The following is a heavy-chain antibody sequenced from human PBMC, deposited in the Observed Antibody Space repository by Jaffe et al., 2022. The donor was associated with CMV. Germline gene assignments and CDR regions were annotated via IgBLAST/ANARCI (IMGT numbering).Heavy chain of an antibody. CDR1: GFTFSSYA. V-gene: IGHV3-23*04. CDR3: AKGGVDCSGGSCYDYYYMDV. J-gene: IGHJ6*03. D-gene: IGHD2-15*01. Sequence: EVQLVESGGGLVQPGGSLRLSCAASGFTFSSYAMSWVRQAPGKGLEWVSAISGSGGSTYYADSVKGRFTISRDNSKNTLYLQMNSLRAEDTAVYYCAKGGVDCSGGSCYDYYYMDVWGKGTTVTVSS. CDR2: ISGSGGST.